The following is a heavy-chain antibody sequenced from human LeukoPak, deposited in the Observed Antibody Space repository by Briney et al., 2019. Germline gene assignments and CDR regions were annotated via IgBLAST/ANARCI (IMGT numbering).Heavy chain of an antibody. J-gene: IGHJ4*02. Sequence: SETLSLTCAVYGGTFSGYYWSWIRQPPGKGLEWIGEINHSGSTNYNPSLKSGVTISVDTTKNQFSLKQSSVTAADTSVYYCARGLDSSGYYYVYYWGEGTLVTVSS. CDR2: INHSGST. CDR1: GGTFSGYY. CDR3: ARGLDSSGYYYVYY. V-gene: IGHV4-34*01. D-gene: IGHD3-22*01.